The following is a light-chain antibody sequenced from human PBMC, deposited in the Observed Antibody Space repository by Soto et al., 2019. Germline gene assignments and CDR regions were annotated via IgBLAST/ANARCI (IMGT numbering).Light chain of an antibody. CDR1: QSVTPY. Sequence: EIAMTQSPATLSLFPGESANISGRASQSVTPYLAWYQQKPGQAPRLLIYDASDRATGIPARFSGSGSGTDFTLTISSLEPEDFAVYYCQQYVTSPPGTFGQGTKVDIK. CDR2: DAS. CDR3: QQYVTSPPGT. V-gene: IGKV3-11*01. J-gene: IGKJ1*01.